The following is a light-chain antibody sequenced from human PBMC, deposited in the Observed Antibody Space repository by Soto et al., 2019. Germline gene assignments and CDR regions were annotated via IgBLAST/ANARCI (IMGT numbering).Light chain of an antibody. V-gene: IGLV1-44*01. J-gene: IGLJ3*02. CDR3: AAWDDSMNGPV. CDR1: NSNIGSDT. CDR2: SNN. Sequence: QSVLTQPPSASGTPGQRVTISCSGSNSNIGSDTVNWYQQLPGTSPKLLIYSNNLRPSGVPDRFSGSKSGTSAALAISGLQSEDEADYYCAAWDDSMNGPVFGAGTKLTVL.